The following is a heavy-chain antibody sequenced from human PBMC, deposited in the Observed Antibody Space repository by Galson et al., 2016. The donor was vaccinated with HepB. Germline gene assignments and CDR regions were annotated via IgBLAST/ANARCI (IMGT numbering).Heavy chain of an antibody. J-gene: IGHJ4*02. CDR2: ISSSVSTI. CDR1: GFTFSSFD. D-gene: IGHD3-22*01. CDR3: ARGWARSPYYYDNSGYDS. V-gene: IGHV3-48*03. Sequence: SLRLSCADSGFTFSSFDMNWVRQAPGKGLEWVSYISSSVSTIYYADSVKGRFTISRADAKSSLFLQMNSLRAEDTGVYYCARGWARSPYYYDNSGYDSWGQGTLVIVSS.